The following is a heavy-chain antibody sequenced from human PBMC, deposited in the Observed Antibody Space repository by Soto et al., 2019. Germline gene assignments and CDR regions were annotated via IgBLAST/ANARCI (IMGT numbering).Heavy chain of an antibody. D-gene: IGHD1-20*01. V-gene: IGHV3-48*03. J-gene: IGHJ6*02. CDR3: ARDIDNRDYYYGLDV. CDR2: ISNSGNTI. CDR1: GFVFKNYE. Sequence: TGGSLRLSCVASGFVFKNYEVNWVRQAPGKGLEWISYISNSGNTIYVADSMRGRFTISRDNAKNSLFLQMNSLRADDTAVYYCARDIDNRDYYYGLDVWGQGTTVTVSS.